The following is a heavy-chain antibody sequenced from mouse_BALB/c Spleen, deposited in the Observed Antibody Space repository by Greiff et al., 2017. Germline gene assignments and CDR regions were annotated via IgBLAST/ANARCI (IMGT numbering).Heavy chain of an antibody. V-gene: IGHV3-6*02. J-gene: IGHJ2*01. Sequence: EVKLQESGPGLVKPSQSLSLTCSVTGYSITSGYYWNWIRQFPGNKLEWMGYISYDGSNNYNPSLKNRISITRDTSKNQFFLKLNSVTTEDTATYYCARRGGYGHFDYWGQGTTLTVSS. D-gene: IGHD1-1*02. CDR1: GYSITSGYY. CDR3: ARRGGYGHFDY. CDR2: ISYDGSN.